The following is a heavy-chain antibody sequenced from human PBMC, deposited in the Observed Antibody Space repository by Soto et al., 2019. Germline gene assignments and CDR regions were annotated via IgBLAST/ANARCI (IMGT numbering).Heavy chain of an antibody. V-gene: IGHV4-59*01. CDR2: IFYSGST. CDR1: CGSISSLY. CDR3: ARVRDYRGDGNAFDI. Sequence: QVQLQESGPGLVKPSETLSLTCTVSCGSISSLYWNWIRQPPGKVLEWIGSIFYSGSTTYNPSLKRRVTISVDTAKTQFSLKLTSVTAADTAAYYCARVRDYRGDGNAFDIWGQGTMVTVSS. D-gene: IGHD5-12*01. J-gene: IGHJ3*02.